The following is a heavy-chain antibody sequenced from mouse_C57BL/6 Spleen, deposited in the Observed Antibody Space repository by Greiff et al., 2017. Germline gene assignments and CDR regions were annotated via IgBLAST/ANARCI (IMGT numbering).Heavy chain of an antibody. CDR2: IDPPDSYT. D-gene: IGHD2-14*01. J-gene: IGHJ2*01. CDR1: GYTFTSYW. CDR3: ARSNRGDY. Sequence: VQLQQPGAELVMPGASVKLSCKASGYTFTSYWMHWVKQRPGQGLEWIGEIDPPDSYTNYNQKFKGKSTLSVDKSSSTAYMQLSSLASEDSAVYYCARSNRGDYWGQGTTLTVSA. V-gene: IGHV1-69*01.